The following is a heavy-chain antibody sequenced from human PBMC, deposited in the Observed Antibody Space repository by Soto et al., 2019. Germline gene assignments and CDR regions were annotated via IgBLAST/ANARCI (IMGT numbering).Heavy chain of an antibody. Sequence: SETLSLTCTVSGGSVSSGSYYWSWIRQPPGKGLEWIGYIYYSGSTNYNPSLKSRVTISVDTSKNQFSLKLSSVTAADTAVYYCARVTVPAANPKFDPWGQGTLVTVS. J-gene: IGHJ5*02. V-gene: IGHV4-61*01. CDR3: ARVTVPAANPKFDP. D-gene: IGHD2-2*01. CDR1: GGSVSSGSYY. CDR2: IYYSGST.